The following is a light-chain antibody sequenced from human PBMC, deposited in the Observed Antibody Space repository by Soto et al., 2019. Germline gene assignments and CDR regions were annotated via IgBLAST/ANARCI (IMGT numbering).Light chain of an antibody. CDR1: SSDVGSYNR. CDR2: EVT. J-gene: IGLJ2*01. Sequence: QSVLTQPPSVSGSPGQSVTISCNGTSSDVGSYNRVSWYQQPPGTAPKLMIYEVTNRPSGVPDRFSGSKSGNTASLTISGLQAEDEADYYCSSYTSSSTSAVFGGGTKLTVL. CDR3: SSYTSSSTSAV. V-gene: IGLV2-18*02.